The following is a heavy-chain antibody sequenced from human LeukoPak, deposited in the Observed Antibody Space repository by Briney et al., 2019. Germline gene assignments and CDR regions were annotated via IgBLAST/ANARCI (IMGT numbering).Heavy chain of an antibody. D-gene: IGHD2-21*01. J-gene: IGHJ5*02. CDR1: GYSFTDYY. Sequence: ASVKVSCKTSGYSFTDYYMHWVRQAPGQGLEWMGWINPNSGGTSSAQKFQGRGAMIRDTSISTVYMEVSWLTSDDTAIYYCARADRLHGGPYLIGPWGQGTLVTVSS. CDR3: ARADRLHGGPYLIGP. V-gene: IGHV1-2*02. CDR2: INPNSGGT.